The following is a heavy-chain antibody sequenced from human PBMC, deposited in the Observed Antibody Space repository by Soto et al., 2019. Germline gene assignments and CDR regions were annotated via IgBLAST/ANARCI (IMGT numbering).Heavy chain of an antibody. Sequence: SETLSLTCTVSGGSISSSSYYWGWIRQPPGKGLEWIGSIYYSGSTYYNPSLKSRVTISVDTSKNQFSLKLSSVTAADTAVYYCARAFYYDSSGYYRYYFDYWGQGTLVT. D-gene: IGHD3-22*01. V-gene: IGHV4-39*01. CDR1: GGSISSSSYY. CDR3: ARAFYYDSSGYYRYYFDY. J-gene: IGHJ4*02. CDR2: IYYSGST.